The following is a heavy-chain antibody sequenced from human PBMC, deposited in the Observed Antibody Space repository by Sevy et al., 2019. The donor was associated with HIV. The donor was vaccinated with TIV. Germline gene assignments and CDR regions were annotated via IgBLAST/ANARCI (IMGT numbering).Heavy chain of an antibody. J-gene: IGHJ1*01. CDR3: ARRLAAAGGGNEYFQP. CDR2: MSYSGNS. Sequence: SDTLSLTCTVSVGSINNKAYYWAWIRQPPGKGLEWIGSMSYSGNSYYNPSLNCRVTISLDTSKNQFSLRLTFVTAADTAVYYCARRLAAAGGGNEYFQPWGQGTLVTVSS. V-gene: IGHV4-39*01. CDR1: VGSINNKAYY. D-gene: IGHD6-13*01.